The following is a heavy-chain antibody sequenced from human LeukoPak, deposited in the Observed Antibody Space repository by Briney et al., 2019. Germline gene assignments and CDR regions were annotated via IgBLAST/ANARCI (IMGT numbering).Heavy chain of an antibody. V-gene: IGHV3-23*01. D-gene: IGHD6-13*01. CDR3: AKDRSAQHSSGWYVDWFDP. CDR2: ISGSGGST. CDR1: GFTFSSYA. J-gene: IGHJ5*02. Sequence: GGSLRLSCAASGFTFSSYAMSWVRQAPGKGLEWVSAISGSGGSTYYADSVKGRFTISRDNSKNTLYLQMNSLRAEDTAVYYCAKDRSAQHSSGWYVDWFDPWGQGTLVTVSS.